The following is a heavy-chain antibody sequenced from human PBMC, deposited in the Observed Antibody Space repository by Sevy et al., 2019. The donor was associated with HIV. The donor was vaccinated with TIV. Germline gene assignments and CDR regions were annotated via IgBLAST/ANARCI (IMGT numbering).Heavy chain of an antibody. V-gene: IGHV3-7*01. Sequence: GGSLRLSCAASGFTFSTYWMTWVRQAPGKGLEWVANINQDGSKKNYVDSMKGRFTFSRDNAKNSLYVQMNSLRAEDTAVYYCARVGIFEGSESHFRFIDYWGQGILVTVSS. CDR1: GFTFSTYW. D-gene: IGHD3-10*01. CDR3: ARVGIFEGSESHFRFIDY. J-gene: IGHJ4*02. CDR2: INQDGSKK.